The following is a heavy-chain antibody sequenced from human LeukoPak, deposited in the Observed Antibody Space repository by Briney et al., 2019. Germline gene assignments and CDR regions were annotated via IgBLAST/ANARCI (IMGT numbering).Heavy chain of an antibody. CDR1: GYTFTSYA. CDR3: ARDLWFGEWWESPMVY. D-gene: IGHD3-10*01. V-gene: IGHV1-3*01. Sequence: GASAKVSSKAYGYTFTSYAMHLVRQAPGQRLEWMGWINAGNGNTKYSQKFQGRVTITRDTSASTAYMELSSLRSEDTAVYYCARDLWFGEWWESPMVYWGQGTLVTVSS. CDR2: INAGNGNT. J-gene: IGHJ4*02.